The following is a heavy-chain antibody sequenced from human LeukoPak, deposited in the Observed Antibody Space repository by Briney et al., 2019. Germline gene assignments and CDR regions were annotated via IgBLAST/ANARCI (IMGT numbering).Heavy chain of an antibody. CDR2: INPNSGGT. J-gene: IGHJ4*02. V-gene: IGHV1-2*02. CDR1: GYTFTGYY. CDR3: ARGSPPGVTRPDYFDY. Sequence: GASVKVSCKASGYTFTGYYMHWVRQAPGQGLEWMGWINPNSGGTNYAQKFQGRVTMTRDTSTSTVYMELSSLRSEDTAVYYCARGSPPGVTRPDYFDYWGQGTLVTVSS. D-gene: IGHD5-18*01.